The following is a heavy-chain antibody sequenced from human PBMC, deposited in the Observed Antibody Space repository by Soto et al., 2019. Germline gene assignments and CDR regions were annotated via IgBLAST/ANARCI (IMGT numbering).Heavy chain of an antibody. V-gene: IGHV1-18*04. Sequence: EASVKVSCKASGYTFTSYGISWVRQAPGQGLEWMGWISAYNGNTNYAQKLQGRVTMTTDTSTSTAYMELRSLRSDDTAVYYCARSFDDIVLMVYAIDYWGQGTLVTVSS. D-gene: IGHD2-8*01. J-gene: IGHJ4*02. CDR2: ISAYNGNT. CDR3: ARSFDDIVLMVYAIDY. CDR1: GYTFTSYG.